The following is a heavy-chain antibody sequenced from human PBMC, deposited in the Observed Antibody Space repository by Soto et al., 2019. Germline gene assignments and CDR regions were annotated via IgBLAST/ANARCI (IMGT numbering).Heavy chain of an antibody. D-gene: IGHD3-10*01. CDR1: GYTLTELS. CDR2: FDPEDGET. J-gene: IGHJ6*02. CDR3: ATDGRAYYYGSGNYYYGMDV. V-gene: IGHV1-24*01. Sequence: ASVKVSCKVSGYTLTELSMHWVRQAPGKGLEWMGGFDPEDGETIYAQKFQGRVTMTEDTSTDTAYMELSSLRSEDTAVYYCATDGRAYYYGSGNYYYGMDVWGQGTTVTVSS.